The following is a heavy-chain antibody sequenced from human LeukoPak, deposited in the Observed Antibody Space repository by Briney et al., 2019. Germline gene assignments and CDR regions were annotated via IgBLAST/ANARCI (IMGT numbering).Heavy chain of an antibody. D-gene: IGHD6-19*01. Sequence: GGSLRLSCAASGLTFSSDAINWVRQAPGKGLAWISGFSGSGDRTYYADSVKGRFTISRDNSKNTLYLQMNSLRADDTALYYCARDSSSSNYYFGMDVWGQGTTVTVSS. CDR3: ARDSSSSNYYFGMDV. CDR2: FSGSGDRT. J-gene: IGHJ6*02. CDR1: GLTFSSDA. V-gene: IGHV3-23*01.